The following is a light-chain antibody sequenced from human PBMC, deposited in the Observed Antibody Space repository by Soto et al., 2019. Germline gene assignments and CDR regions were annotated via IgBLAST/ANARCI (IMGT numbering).Light chain of an antibody. CDR3: LQDNYWRPYS. V-gene: IGKV3-15*01. CDR2: DTY. J-gene: IGKJ2*03. CDR1: QSVGNS. Sequence: EIVMTQSPATLSLSPGERATLSCRASQSVGNSLAWYQLKPGQPPRLLIFDTYSGATGTPARFRGSGSGTDFTRTISSLQSEDFAVYICLQDNYWRPYSFGQGTKVEI.